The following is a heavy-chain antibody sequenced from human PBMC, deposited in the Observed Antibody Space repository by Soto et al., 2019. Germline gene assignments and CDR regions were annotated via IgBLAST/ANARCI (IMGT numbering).Heavy chain of an antibody. CDR2: ISGSGGST. CDR3: AKDNISHAWFGELRDYYMDV. CDR1: GFTFSSYA. D-gene: IGHD3-10*01. J-gene: IGHJ6*03. Sequence: GGSLRLSCAASGFTFSSYAMSWVRQAPGKGLEWVSAISGSGGSTYYADSVKGRFTISRDNSKNTLYLQMNSLRAEDTAVYYCAKDNISHAWFGELRDYYMDVWGKGTTVTVSS. V-gene: IGHV3-23*01.